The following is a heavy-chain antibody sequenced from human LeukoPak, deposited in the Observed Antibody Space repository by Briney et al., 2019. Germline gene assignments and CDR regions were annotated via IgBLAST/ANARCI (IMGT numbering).Heavy chain of an antibody. V-gene: IGHV3-30*04. Sequence: GGSLRLSCAASGFTFGSYAMHWVRQAPGKGLEWVAVISYDGSNKYYADSVKGRFTISRDNSKNTLYLQMNSLRAEDTAVYYCARDSHYYGSGTKYWGQGTLVTVSS. CDR2: ISYDGSNK. CDR3: ARDSHYYGSGTKY. CDR1: GFTFGSYA. J-gene: IGHJ4*02. D-gene: IGHD3-10*01.